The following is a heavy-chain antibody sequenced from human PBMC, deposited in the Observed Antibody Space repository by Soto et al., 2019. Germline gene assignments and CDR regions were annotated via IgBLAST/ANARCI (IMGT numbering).Heavy chain of an antibody. CDR3: ARDVSPGSSSLYLDAFDI. D-gene: IGHD6-13*01. J-gene: IGHJ3*02. CDR1: GFSFGSSW. CDR2: IKTDGSKL. Sequence: EVQLVESGGDLVQPGGSLRLSCAASGFSFGSSWITWVRQAPGKGLEWVANIKTDGSKLNYFDSVRGRFTVSRDNAKHYLYLEMNSLSAEVTALYYCARDVSPGSSSLYLDAFDIWGQGTMVTVSS. V-gene: IGHV3-7*05.